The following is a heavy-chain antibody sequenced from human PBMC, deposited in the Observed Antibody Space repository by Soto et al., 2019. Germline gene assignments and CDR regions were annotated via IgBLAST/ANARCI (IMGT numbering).Heavy chain of an antibody. J-gene: IGHJ4*02. V-gene: IGHV1-8*01. CDR3: ARALMTTVTTSPHY. Sequence: GASVKVSCKASGYTFTSYDINWVRQATGQGLEWMGWMNPNSGNTGYAQKFQGRVTMTRDTSMSTVYMELSSLRSEDTAVYYCARALMTTVTTSPHYWGQGTLVTVSS. CDR1: GYTFTSYD. CDR2: MNPNSGNT. D-gene: IGHD4-17*01.